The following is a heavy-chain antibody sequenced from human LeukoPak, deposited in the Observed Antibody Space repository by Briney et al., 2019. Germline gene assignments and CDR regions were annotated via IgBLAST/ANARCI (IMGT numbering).Heavy chain of an antibody. CDR3: ARDLRTLRYYDSSGFRY. V-gene: IGHV1-46*01. CDR1: GYTFTSYY. J-gene: IGHJ4*02. D-gene: IGHD3-22*01. Sequence: ASVKVSCKASGYTFTSYYMHWVRQAPGQGLEWMGIINPSGGSTSYAQKFQGRVTMTRDMSTSTVYMELSSLRSEDTAVYYCARDLRTLRYYDSSGFRYWGQGTLVPVSS. CDR2: INPSGGST.